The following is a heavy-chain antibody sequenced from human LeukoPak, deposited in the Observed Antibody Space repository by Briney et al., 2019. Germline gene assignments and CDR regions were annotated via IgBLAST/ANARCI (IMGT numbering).Heavy chain of an antibody. V-gene: IGHV4-4*02. CDR2: IYHSGST. Sequence: PSETLSLTCAVSGGSISSSNWWSWVRPPPGKGLEWIGEIYHSGSTNYNPSLKSRVTISVDKSKNQFSLKLSSVTAADTAVYYCASTVVVHDAFDIWGQGTMVTVSS. CDR1: GGSISSSNW. CDR3: ASTVVVHDAFDI. J-gene: IGHJ3*02. D-gene: IGHD3-22*01.